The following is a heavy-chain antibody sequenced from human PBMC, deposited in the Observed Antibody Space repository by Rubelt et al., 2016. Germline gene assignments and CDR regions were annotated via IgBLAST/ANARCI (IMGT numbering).Heavy chain of an antibody. CDR3: TRLSGNGLDY. V-gene: IGHV3-73*01. J-gene: IGHJ4*02. Sequence: GESLRLSCAASGFPFSTYAMSWVRQASGKGLEWVGRIRNKANSYATVYVESVKGRFTISRDDSKNTAYLQMNSLKIEDTAVYYCTRLSGNGLDYWGQGTLVTVSS. CDR1: GFPFSTYA. D-gene: IGHD1-26*01. CDR2: IRNKANSYAT.